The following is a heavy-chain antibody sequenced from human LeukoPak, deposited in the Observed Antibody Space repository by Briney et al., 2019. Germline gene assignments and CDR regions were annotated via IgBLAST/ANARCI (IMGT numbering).Heavy chain of an antibody. D-gene: IGHD1-1*01. Sequence: QPGGSLRLSCTASGFSFDKDWMHWVRQAPGKGLEWVSRINYKGRDTTYADSAKGRFAISRDNSKNTLYLNMNNLRADDTAMYYCARAPEQGTCDFWGQGTLVTVSS. CDR1: GFSFDKDW. J-gene: IGHJ4*02. V-gene: IGHV3-74*03. CDR3: ARAPEQGTCDF. CDR2: INYKGRDT.